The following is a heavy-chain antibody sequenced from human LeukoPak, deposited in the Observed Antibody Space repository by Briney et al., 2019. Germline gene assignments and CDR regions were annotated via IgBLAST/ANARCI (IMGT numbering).Heavy chain of an antibody. Sequence: PSETLSPTCAVYGGSFSGYYWSWIRQPPGKGLEWIGEINHSGSTNYNPSLKSRVTISVDTSKNQFSLKLSSVTAADTAVYYCARGSPGNYYGSGSYYTFDYWGQGTLVTVSS. V-gene: IGHV4-34*01. CDR3: ARGSPGNYYGSGSYYTFDY. CDR1: GGSFSGYY. CDR2: INHSGST. D-gene: IGHD3-10*01. J-gene: IGHJ4*02.